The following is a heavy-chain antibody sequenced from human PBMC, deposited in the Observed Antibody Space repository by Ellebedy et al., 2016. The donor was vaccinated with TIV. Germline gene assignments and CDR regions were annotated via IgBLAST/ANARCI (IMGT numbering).Heavy chain of an antibody. CDR3: ARHLGYCSSTSCHDAFDI. CDR2: ISSSSSYI. Sequence: GESLKISXAASGFTFSSYSMNWVRQAPGKGLEWVSSISSSSSYIYYADSVKGRFTISRDNAKNSLYLQMNSLRAEDTAVYYCARHLGYCSSTSCHDAFDIWGQGTMVTVSS. D-gene: IGHD2-2*01. V-gene: IGHV3-21*01. J-gene: IGHJ3*02. CDR1: GFTFSSYS.